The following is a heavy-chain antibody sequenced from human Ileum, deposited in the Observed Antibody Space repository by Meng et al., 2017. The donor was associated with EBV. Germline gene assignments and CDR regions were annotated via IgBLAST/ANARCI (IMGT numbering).Heavy chain of an antibody. D-gene: IGHD3-22*01. V-gene: IGHV4-4*02. Sequence: GRRQESGPGLVKPSGTLSLTCAVSGGSISSSNWWSWVRQAPGKGLEWIGEIHHTESTNYNPSLKSRVTISVDKSKNQFSLKLSSVTAADTAVYYCARESYSDSSGYYSLDYWGQGSLVTVSS. CDR2: IHHTEST. CDR1: GGSISSSNW. CDR3: ARESYSDSSGYYSLDY. J-gene: IGHJ4*02.